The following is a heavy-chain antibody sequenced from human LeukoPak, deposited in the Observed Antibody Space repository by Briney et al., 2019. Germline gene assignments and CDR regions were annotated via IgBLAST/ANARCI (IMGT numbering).Heavy chain of an antibody. V-gene: IGHV3-64D*06. CDR3: VKEGYSYGYVIWPFFDY. J-gene: IGHJ4*02. D-gene: IGHD5-18*01. CDR2: ISSNGGST. CDR1: GFTFSSYA. Sequence: PGGSLRVSCSASGFTFSSYAMHGVRQAPGKGLEYVSAISSNGGSTYYADSVKGRFIISRDNSKNTLYLQMSSLRAEDTAVYYCVKEGYSYGYVIWPFFDYWGQGTLVTVSS.